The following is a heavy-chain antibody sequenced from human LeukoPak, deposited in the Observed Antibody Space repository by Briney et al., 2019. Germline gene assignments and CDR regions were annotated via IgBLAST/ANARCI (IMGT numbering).Heavy chain of an antibody. D-gene: IGHD2-15*01. V-gene: IGHV4-4*08. CDR3: ARGTPIVVVVAANQVDYFDY. CDR1: GCSLSSYY. CDR2: ICSSGST. Sequence: SETLSLTCTGSGCSLSSYYWSWLRQPPGKGLEWIGYICSSGSTNYNPSLKSRVTISVDASKNQFSLKLSCVTAADTAVYYCARGTPIVVVVAANQVDYFDYWGQGTLVTVAS. J-gene: IGHJ4*02.